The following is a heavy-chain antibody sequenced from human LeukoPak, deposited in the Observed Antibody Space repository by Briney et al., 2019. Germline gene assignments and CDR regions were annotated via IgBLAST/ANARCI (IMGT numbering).Heavy chain of an antibody. V-gene: IGHV3-48*02. CDR1: GFTFSTFG. Sequence: GGSLRLSCAASGFTFSTFGMNWVRQAPGKGLEWVSYISSTSGDIYYADSVTGRFTVSRDNARNSLSLQMNSLRDEDTAVYYCARDLHSGAYTFDYWGQGTLVTVSS. CDR2: ISSTSGDI. D-gene: IGHD1-26*01. J-gene: IGHJ4*02. CDR3: ARDLHSGAYTFDY.